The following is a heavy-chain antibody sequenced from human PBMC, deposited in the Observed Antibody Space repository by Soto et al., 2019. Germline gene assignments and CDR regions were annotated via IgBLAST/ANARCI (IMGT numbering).Heavy chain of an antibody. D-gene: IGHD2-2*01. CDR3: LRGCGRSSCHYYLDV. V-gene: IGHV3-7*01. Sequence: EVQLVESGGGLVQPGGSLRLSCEASGFTFSTYWMSWVRQAPGKGLEWVATIKQDGSDKYYVDSVRGRFTISGDKAESSVYLQMSSLRAENTAVYYCLRGCGRSSCHYYLDVWGKATTVIVSS. CDR1: GFTFSTYW. CDR2: IKQDGSDK. J-gene: IGHJ6*03.